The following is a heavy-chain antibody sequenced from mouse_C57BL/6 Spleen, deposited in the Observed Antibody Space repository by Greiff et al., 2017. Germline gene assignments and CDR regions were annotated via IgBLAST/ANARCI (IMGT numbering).Heavy chain of an antibody. Sequence: QVQLQQSGPGLVQPSQSLSITCTVSGFSLTSSGVHWVRQSPGQGLEWLGVLWSGGSTDYTAAFISRLSISKDNSKSQVFFKMNRLQADDTGIDYCARNSEANWVFDYWGQGTTLT. J-gene: IGHJ2*01. CDR3: ARNSEANWVFDY. V-gene: IGHV2-2*01. CDR2: LWSGGST. D-gene: IGHD4-1*01. CDR1: GFSLTSSG.